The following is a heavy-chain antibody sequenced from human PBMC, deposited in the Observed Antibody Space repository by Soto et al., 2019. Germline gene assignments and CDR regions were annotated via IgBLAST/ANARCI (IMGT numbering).Heavy chain of an antibody. CDR2: SSATGAGT. V-gene: IGHV3-23*01. CDR1: GFTFSSYG. CDR3: AKDRRAGGNYGFYSDF. D-gene: IGHD1-7*01. J-gene: IGHJ4*02. Sequence: EMQLLESGGGLVQPGGSLRLSCAASGFTFSSYGLPWVRQAPGKGLEWVSFSSATGAGTYFAESVKGRFTISRDNSKNTLYLPMSCLRADDTAVYYCAKDRRAGGNYGFYSDFWGQGALVIVSS.